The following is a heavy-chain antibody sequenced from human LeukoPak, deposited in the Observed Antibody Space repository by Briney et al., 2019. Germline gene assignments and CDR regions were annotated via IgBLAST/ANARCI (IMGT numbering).Heavy chain of an antibody. CDR1: GFSITSNG. D-gene: IGHD3/OR15-3a*01. J-gene: IGHJ2*01. Sequence: EGSLRLSCAASGFSITSNGMHWVRQAPGKGLEDVSAISSNGVDTYYANSVKGRFIVSRDISKNTVYLQLGSLRADDMAVYYCARWTNSYFGLWGRGTLVTVSS. V-gene: IGHV3-64*01. CDR3: ARWTNSYFGL. CDR2: ISSNGVDT.